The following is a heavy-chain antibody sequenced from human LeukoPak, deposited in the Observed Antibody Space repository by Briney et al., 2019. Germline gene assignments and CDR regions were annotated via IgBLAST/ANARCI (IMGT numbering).Heavy chain of an antibody. D-gene: IGHD3-22*01. J-gene: IGHJ4*02. CDR1: GGSIISYY. V-gene: IGHV4-4*07. CDR3: ARDPPSTYYYDSSGYFDY. CDR2: IYTSGST. Sequence: PSETLSLTCTVSGGSIISYYWSWIRQPAGKGLEWIGRIYTSGSTNYNPSLKSRVTMSVDTSKNQFSLKLSSVTAADTAVYYCARDPPSTYYYDSSGYFDYWGQGTLVTVSS.